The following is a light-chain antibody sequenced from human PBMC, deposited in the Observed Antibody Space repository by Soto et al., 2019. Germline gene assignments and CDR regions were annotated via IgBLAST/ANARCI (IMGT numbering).Light chain of an antibody. CDR2: EVT. V-gene: IGLV2-23*02. Sequence: QSVLTQPASVSGSPGQSITISCTGTSSDVGSYNLVSWYQQHPGKAPKFMIFEVTQRPSGVSNRFSGSKSGNTASLTISGLQAEDEADYYCCSNAGSSTYVFGTGTKVTVL. CDR1: SSDVGSYNL. J-gene: IGLJ1*01. CDR3: CSNAGSSTYV.